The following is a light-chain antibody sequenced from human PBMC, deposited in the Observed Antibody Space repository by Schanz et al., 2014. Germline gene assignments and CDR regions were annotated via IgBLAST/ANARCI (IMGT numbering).Light chain of an antibody. J-gene: IGLJ7*01. CDR2: EGS. V-gene: IGLV2-14*02. CDR3: SSYSDSTTLETL. Sequence: QSALTQPASVSGSPGQSITISCTGTSSDVGSYNLVSWYQQHPGKAPKLMMYEGSKRPSGVPVRFSGSKSGNTASLTISGLQAEDEADYYCSSYSDSTTLETLFGGGTQLTVL. CDR1: SSDVGSYNL.